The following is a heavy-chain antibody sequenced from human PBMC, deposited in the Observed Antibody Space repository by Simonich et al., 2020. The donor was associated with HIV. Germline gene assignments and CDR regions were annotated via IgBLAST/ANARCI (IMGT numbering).Heavy chain of an antibody. CDR1: GGTSSSFA. CDR2: IIPILGIA. Sequence: QVQLVQSGAEVKKPGSSVKVSCKASGGTSSSFAISWVRQAPGQGLEWMGGIIPILGIANYAKKFQGRVTITADKSTSTAYMELSSLRSEDTAVYFCASLGAPHAFDIWGQGTMVTVSS. J-gene: IGHJ3*02. CDR3: ASLGAPHAFDI. D-gene: IGHD3-16*01. V-gene: IGHV1-69*09.